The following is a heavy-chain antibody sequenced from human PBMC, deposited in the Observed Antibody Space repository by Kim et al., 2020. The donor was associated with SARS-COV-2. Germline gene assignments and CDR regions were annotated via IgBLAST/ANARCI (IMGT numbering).Heavy chain of an antibody. Sequence: GGSLRLSCAASGFTFSSYAMHWVRQAPGKGLEYVSAISSNGGSTYYANSVKGRFTISRDNSKNTLYLQMGSLRAEDMAVYYCARDRGVGATTGVSGYWG. D-gene: IGHD1-26*01. CDR2: ISSNGGST. CDR1: GFTFSSYA. CDR3: ARDRGVGATTGVSGY. J-gene: IGHJ4*01. V-gene: IGHV3-64*01.